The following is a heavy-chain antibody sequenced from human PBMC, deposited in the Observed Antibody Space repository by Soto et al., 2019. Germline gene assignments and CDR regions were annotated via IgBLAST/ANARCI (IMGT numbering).Heavy chain of an antibody. D-gene: IGHD3-10*01. CDR3: VHLGASTHYAMGV. Sequence: QITLKESGPTVVKPTQTLPLTCTVSGFSLSASGVGVGWVRQPPGKALEWLALIYWNDDQRYRTSLKRRLTSTKNKSKNQVVLSTANLDPVDTATYYCVHLGASTHYAMGVWGQGTTVTVSS. CDR1: GFSLSASGVG. J-gene: IGHJ6*02. V-gene: IGHV2-5*01. CDR2: IYWNDDQ.